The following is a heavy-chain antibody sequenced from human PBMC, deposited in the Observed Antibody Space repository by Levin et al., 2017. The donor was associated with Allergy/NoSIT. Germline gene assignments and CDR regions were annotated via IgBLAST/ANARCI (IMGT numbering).Heavy chain of an antibody. Sequence: GGSLRLSCAASGFTFSSYSMNWVRQAPGKGLEWVSSISSSSSYIYYADSVKGRFTISRDNAKNSLYLQMNSLRAEDTAVYYCARGGIAAAGTYDYWGQGTLVTVSS. V-gene: IGHV3-21*01. D-gene: IGHD6-13*01. J-gene: IGHJ4*02. CDR2: ISSSSSYI. CDR3: ARGGIAAAGTYDY. CDR1: GFTFSSYS.